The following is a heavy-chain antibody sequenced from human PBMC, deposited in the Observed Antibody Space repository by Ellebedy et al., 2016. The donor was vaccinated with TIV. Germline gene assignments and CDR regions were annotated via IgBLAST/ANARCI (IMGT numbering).Heavy chain of an antibody. V-gene: IGHV3-64*04. CDR2: ISNNGGST. J-gene: IGHJ4*02. Sequence: GESLKISCSASGLTFSNYAIHWVRQAPGKGLEYVSAISNNGGSTYYADSVKGRFTISRDNAKNSLYLEMNSLRAEDTAVYYCARDYYGSENWGQGTLVTVSS. CDR3: ARDYYGSEN. CDR1: GLTFSNYA. D-gene: IGHD3-10*01.